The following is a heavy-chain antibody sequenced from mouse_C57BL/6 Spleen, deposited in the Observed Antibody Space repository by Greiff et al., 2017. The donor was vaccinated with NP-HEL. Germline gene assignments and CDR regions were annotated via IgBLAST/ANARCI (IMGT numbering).Heavy chain of an antibody. V-gene: IGHV1-50*01. J-gene: IGHJ4*01. CDR1: GYTFTSYW. Sequence: VQLQQSGAELVKPGASVKLSCKASGYTFTSYWMQWVKQRPGQGLEWIGEIDPSDSYTNYNQKFKGKATLTVETSSSTAYMQLSSLTSEDSAVYYGARRGHVVHYDAMGYWGQGTSVNVSS. CDR3: ARRGHVVHYDAMGY. CDR2: IDPSDSYT.